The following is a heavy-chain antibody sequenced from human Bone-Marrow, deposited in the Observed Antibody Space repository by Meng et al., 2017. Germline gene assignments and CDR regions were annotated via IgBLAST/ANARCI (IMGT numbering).Heavy chain of an antibody. D-gene: IGHD3-10*01. CDR1: GGSISSYY. CDR3: ARDVGYYGSGSYYHDAFDN. J-gene: IGHJ3*02. CDR2: ISYSGST. Sequence: GSLRLSCTVSGGSISSYYWSWIRQPPGKGLEWIWSISYSGSTYYNPSPKSRVTISVDTSKNQFSLRLSSVTAADTAVYYCARDVGYYGSGSYYHDAFDNWGQGTMVTVSS. V-gene: IGHV4-59*12.